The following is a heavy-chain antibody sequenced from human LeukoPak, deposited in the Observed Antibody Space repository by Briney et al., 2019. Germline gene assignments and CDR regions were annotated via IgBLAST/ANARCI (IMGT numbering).Heavy chain of an antibody. V-gene: IGHV3-21*01. Sequence: GGSLRLSCAASGFTFSNYSMNWVRQAPGKGLEWVSSISGGSYTSYADSVKGRFTISRDNAKNSLYLQMNSLRAEDTAVYYCAKDPFGSGSYKWRFDPWGQGTLVTVSS. CDR1: GFTFSNYS. J-gene: IGHJ5*02. CDR2: ISGGSYT. CDR3: AKDPFGSGSYKWRFDP. D-gene: IGHD3-10*01.